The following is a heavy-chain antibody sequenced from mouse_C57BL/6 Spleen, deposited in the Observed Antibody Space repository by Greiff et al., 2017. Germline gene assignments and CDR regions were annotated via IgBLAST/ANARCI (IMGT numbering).Heavy chain of an antibody. CDR1: GFTFSSYG. CDR2: ISSGGIYT. D-gene: IGHD2-1*01. V-gene: IGHV5-6*01. Sequence: EVKLMESGGDLVKPGGSLKLSCAASGFTFSSYGMSWVRQTPDKRLEWVATISSGGIYTYYPDSVKGRFTISRDNAKNTLYLQMSSLKSEDTAMYYCARQTYGNYEAWFAYWGQGTLVTVSA. CDR3: ARQTYGNYEAWFAY. J-gene: IGHJ3*01.